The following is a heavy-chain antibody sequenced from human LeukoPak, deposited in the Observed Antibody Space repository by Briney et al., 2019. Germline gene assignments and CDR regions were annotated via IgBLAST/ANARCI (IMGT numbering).Heavy chain of an antibody. J-gene: IGHJ4*02. CDR1: GGSFSGYY. CDR2: INHSGRT. V-gene: IGHV4-34*01. Sequence: SVTLSLTCAVYGGSFSGYYWSWIRQPPGKGLEWIGEINHSGRTNYNPSLKSRVTISVDTSKNQVSLKLSSVTAADTAVYYCARGGQWLRPFDYWGQGTLDSVSS. D-gene: IGHD5-12*01. CDR3: ARGGQWLRPFDY.